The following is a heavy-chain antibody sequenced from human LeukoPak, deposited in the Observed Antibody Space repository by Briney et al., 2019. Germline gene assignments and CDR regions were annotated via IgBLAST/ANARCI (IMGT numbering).Heavy chain of an antibody. Sequence: GGYLRLSCEVSGVTFRKYWMTWVRQAPGKGLEWVASINEDGSTQWYVDSVKGRFTVSRDNAKNSLHLQVNSLRVDDTAVYYCTRDYSNARDYWGQGTLVTVSS. J-gene: IGHJ4*02. CDR2: INEDGSTQ. V-gene: IGHV3-7*01. D-gene: IGHD2-21*01. CDR1: GVTFRKYW. CDR3: TRDYSNARDY.